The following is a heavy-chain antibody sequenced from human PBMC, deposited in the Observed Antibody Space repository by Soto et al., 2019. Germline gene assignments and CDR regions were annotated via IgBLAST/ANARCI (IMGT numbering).Heavy chain of an antibody. D-gene: IGHD4-17*01. CDR2: ISGSGGST. V-gene: IGHV3-23*01. J-gene: IGHJ6*02. CDR3: GKVSTTVTDSMDV. Sequence: PGGSLRLSCAGSGFTFSSYAISWVRQAPGKGLEWVSAISGSGGSTYYADSVKGRFTISRDNSKNTLYLQMNSLRAEDTAVYYCGKVSTTVTDSMDVSGQGTTVTLSS. CDR1: GFTFSSYA.